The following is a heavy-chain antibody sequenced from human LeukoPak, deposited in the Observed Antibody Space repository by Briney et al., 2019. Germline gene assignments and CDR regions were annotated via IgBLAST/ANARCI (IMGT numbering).Heavy chain of an antibody. D-gene: IGHD3-22*01. J-gene: IGHJ4*02. CDR3: ARGGGYDSSGYYLNYFDY. Sequence: GGSLRLSCAASGFTFSSYEMNWVRQAPGKGLEWVSYISSSGSTIYYADSVKGRFTISRDNAKNSLYLQMYSLRAEDTAVYYCARGGGYDSSGYYLNYFDYWGQGTLVTVSS. CDR2: ISSSGSTI. CDR1: GFTFSSYE. V-gene: IGHV3-48*03.